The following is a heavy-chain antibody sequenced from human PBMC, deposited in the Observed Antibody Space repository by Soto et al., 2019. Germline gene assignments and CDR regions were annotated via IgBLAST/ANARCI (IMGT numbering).Heavy chain of an antibody. CDR1: GLTFSSYS. D-gene: IGHD5-12*01. J-gene: IGHJ3*02. V-gene: IGHV3-48*01. CDR2: ISSSSSTI. Sequence: EVQLVESGGGLVQPGVSLRLSCAASGLTFSSYSMNWVRQAPGKGLEWVSYISSSSSTIYYADSVKGRFTISRDNAKKSLYLQMDSLRAEDTAVYYCASSGERSNDAFDIWGQGTMVTVSS. CDR3: ASSGERSNDAFDI.